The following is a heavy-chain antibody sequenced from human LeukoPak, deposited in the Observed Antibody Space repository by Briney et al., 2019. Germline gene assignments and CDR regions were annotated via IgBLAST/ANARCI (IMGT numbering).Heavy chain of an antibody. V-gene: IGHV1-46*01. CDR2: INPSGGST. CDR3: ARDLKKYGSGSYLDY. D-gene: IGHD3-10*01. CDR1: GYTFSSYY. Sequence: ASVKVSCKASGYTFSSYYIHWVRQAPGQGLEWMGIINPSGGSTSYAQKFQGRVTMTRDTSTSTVYMELSSLRSEDTAVYYCARDLKKYGSGSYLDYWGQGTLVTVSS. J-gene: IGHJ4*02.